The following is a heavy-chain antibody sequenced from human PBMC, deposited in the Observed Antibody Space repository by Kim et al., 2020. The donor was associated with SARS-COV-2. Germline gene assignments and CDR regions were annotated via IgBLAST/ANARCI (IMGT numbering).Heavy chain of an antibody. CDR3: ARDLGTPYDY. V-gene: IGHV4-39*07. D-gene: IGHD1-1*01. Sequence: STYYHPSLTSRVTISVDTSKNQFSLKLSSVTAADTAVYYCARDLGTPYDYWGQGTLVTVSS. CDR2: ST. J-gene: IGHJ4*02.